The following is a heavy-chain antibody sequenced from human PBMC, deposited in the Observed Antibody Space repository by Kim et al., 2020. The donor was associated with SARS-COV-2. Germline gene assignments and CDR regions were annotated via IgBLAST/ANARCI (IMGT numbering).Heavy chain of an antibody. J-gene: IGHJ6*02. CDR1: GFTFSSYA. V-gene: IGHV3-30-3*01. CDR2: ISYDGSNK. CDR3: ARDLLSGSYGNYYYYGMDV. Sequence: GGSLRLSCAASGFTFSSYAMHWVRQAPGKGLEWVAVISYDGSNKYYADSVKGRFTISRDNSKNTLYLQMNSLRAEDTAVYYCARDLLSGSYGNYYYYGMDVWGQGTTVTVSS. D-gene: IGHD1-26*01.